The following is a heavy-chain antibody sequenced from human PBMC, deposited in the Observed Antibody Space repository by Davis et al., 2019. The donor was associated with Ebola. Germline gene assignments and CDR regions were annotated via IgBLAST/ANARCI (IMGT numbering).Heavy chain of an antibody. CDR3: TRDPLLYSSSWDLFDY. CDR2: IRSKAYGGTT. D-gene: IGHD6-13*01. V-gene: IGHV3-49*03. J-gene: IGHJ4*02. Sequence: GGSLRLSCTASGFTFGDYAMSWFRQAPGKGLEWVGFIRSKAYGGTTEYAASVKGRFTISRDDSKSIAYLQMNSLKTEDTAVYYCTRDPLLYSSSWDLFDYWGQGTLVTVSS. CDR1: GFTFGDYA.